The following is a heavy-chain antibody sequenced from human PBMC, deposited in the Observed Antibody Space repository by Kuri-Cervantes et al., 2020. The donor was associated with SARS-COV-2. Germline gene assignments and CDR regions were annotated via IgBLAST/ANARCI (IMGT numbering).Heavy chain of an antibody. D-gene: IGHD7-27*01. J-gene: IGHJ3*02. Sequence: SETLSLTCTVSGGSVSSGSYYWSWMRQPPGKGLEWIGYIYYNGSNKYNPSLKSRVTISVDTSKNQFSLKLSSVTAADTAVYYCAREWLTNWGRPDDAFDIWGQGTMVTVSS. CDR3: AREWLTNWGRPDDAFDI. CDR1: GGSVSSGSYY. CDR2: IYYNGSN. V-gene: IGHV4-61*01.